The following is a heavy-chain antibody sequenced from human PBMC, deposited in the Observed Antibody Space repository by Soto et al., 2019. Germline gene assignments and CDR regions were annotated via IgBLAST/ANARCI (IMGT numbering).Heavy chain of an antibody. D-gene: IGHD2-2*01. V-gene: IGHV3-30*18. CDR3: AKDGCTSTTCSFDY. CDR1: GFTFSSYG. J-gene: IGHJ4*02. Sequence: GGSLRLSCAASGFTFSSYGMHWVRQAPGKGLEWVAAILHDGSNKYYPDSVKGRFTISRDNSKNTLYLQMNSLRAEDTAVYYCAKDGCTSTTCSFDYWGQGALVTVSS. CDR2: ILHDGSNK.